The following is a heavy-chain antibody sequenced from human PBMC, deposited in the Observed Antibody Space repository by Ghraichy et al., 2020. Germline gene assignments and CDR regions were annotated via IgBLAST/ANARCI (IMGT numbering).Heavy chain of an antibody. D-gene: IGHD2-2*02. Sequence: ASVKVSCKASGYTFTGYYMHWVRQAPGQGLEWMGWINPNSGGTNYAQKFQGRVTMTRDTSISTAYMELSRLRSDDTAVYYCATARFELLYETHFDYWGQGTLVTVSS. V-gene: IGHV1-2*02. CDR2: INPNSGGT. J-gene: IGHJ4*02. CDR3: ATARFELLYETHFDY. CDR1: GYTFTGYY.